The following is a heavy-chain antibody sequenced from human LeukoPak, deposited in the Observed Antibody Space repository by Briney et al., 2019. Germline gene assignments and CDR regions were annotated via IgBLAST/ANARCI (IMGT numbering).Heavy chain of an antibody. V-gene: IGHV1-18*01. CDR3: ARLRYCSSTSCSQIFDY. Sequence: GASVKVSCKASGYTFTSYGISWVRQAPGQGLEWMGWISAYNGNTNYAQKLQGRVTMTTDTSTSTAYMELRSLRSDDTAVYYCARLRYCSSTSCSQIFDYWGQGTLVTVSS. J-gene: IGHJ4*02. D-gene: IGHD2-2*01. CDR1: GYTFTSYG. CDR2: ISAYNGNT.